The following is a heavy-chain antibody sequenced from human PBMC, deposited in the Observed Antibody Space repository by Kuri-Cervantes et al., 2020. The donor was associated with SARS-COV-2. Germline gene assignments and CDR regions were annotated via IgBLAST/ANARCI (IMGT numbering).Heavy chain of an antibody. CDR3: AREGRGANAAPDAFDI. Sequence: ASVKVSCKVSGYTLTELSMHWVRQAPGKGLEWMGGSDPEDGETIYAQKFQGRVTMTRDTSISTAYMELSRLRSDDTAVYYCAREGRGANAAPDAFDIWGQGTMVTVSS. J-gene: IGHJ3*02. V-gene: IGHV1-24*01. D-gene: IGHD1-26*01. CDR1: GYTLTELS. CDR2: SDPEDGET.